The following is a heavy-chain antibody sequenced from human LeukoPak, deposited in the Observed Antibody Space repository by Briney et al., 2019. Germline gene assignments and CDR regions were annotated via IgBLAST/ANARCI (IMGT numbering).Heavy chain of an antibody. CDR1: GYPFTSYG. CDR3: ARVNPDGSGSSLDY. Sequence: VQVSFKASGYPFTSYGISWVRQAPGQGLEWMGWISAYNGNTNYAQKLQGRVTMTTDKSTSTAYVELRSLRSDDTAVYYCARVNPDGSGSSLDYWGQGALVTVSS. V-gene: IGHV1-18*01. CDR2: ISAYNGNT. J-gene: IGHJ4*02. D-gene: IGHD3-10*01.